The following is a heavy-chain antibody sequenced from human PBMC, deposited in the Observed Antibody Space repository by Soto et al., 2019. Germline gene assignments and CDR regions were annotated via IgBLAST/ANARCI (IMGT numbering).Heavy chain of an antibody. V-gene: IGHV4-30-2*01. CDR2: IYHSGST. CDR1: GVSISSGGYS. J-gene: IGHJ5*02. CDR3: ARVPTP. D-gene: IGHD2-2*01. Sequence: SETLSLTCTVSGVSISSGGYSWSWIRQPPGKGLEWIGYIYHSGSTYYNSSLKSRVTISVDRSKNQFSLKLSSVTAADTAVYYCARVPTPWGQGTLVTSPQ.